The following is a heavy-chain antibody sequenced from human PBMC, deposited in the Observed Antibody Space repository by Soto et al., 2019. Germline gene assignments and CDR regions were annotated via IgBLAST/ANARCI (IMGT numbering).Heavy chain of an antibody. Sequence: GGSLRLSCAASGFTFSSYWMSWVRQAPGKGLEWVANIKQDGSEKYYVDSVKGRFTISRDNAKNSLYLQMNSLRAEDTAVYYCASQIWSGYFDYWGQGTLVTVSS. CDR1: GFTFSSYW. CDR3: ASQIWSGYFDY. J-gene: IGHJ4*02. V-gene: IGHV3-7*01. CDR2: IKQDGSEK. D-gene: IGHD3-3*01.